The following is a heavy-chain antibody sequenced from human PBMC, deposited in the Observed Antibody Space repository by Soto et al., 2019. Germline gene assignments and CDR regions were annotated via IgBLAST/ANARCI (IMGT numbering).Heavy chain of an antibody. D-gene: IGHD3-10*01. CDR1: GGSISSYY. J-gene: IGHJ4*02. CDR2: IYYSGST. Sequence: NPSETLSLTCTVSGGSISSYYWSWIRQPPGKGLEWIGYIYYSGSTNYNPSLKSRVTISVDTSKNQFSLKLSSVTAADTAVYYCARVTMVRGVDYWGQGTLVTSPQ. V-gene: IGHV4-59*01. CDR3: ARVTMVRGVDY.